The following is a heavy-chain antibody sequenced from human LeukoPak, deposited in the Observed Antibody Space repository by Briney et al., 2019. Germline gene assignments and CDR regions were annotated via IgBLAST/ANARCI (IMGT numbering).Heavy chain of an antibody. J-gene: IGHJ6*02. CDR2: ISSGGGTI. D-gene: IGHD3-16*02. V-gene: IGHV3-48*01. CDR1: GFTLSSYS. CDR3: ARDYRGMDV. Sequence: GGSLRLSCVASGFTLSSYSMNWVRQAPGKGPEWVSYISSGGGTIYYADSVKGRFTISRDSAKNSLYLQMDSLRAEDTAVYYCARDYRGMDVWGQGTTVTVSS.